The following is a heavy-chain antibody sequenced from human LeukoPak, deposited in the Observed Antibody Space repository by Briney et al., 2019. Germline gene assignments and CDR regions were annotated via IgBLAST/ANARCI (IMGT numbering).Heavy chain of an antibody. J-gene: IGHJ3*02. CDR1: GFTFSKYG. CDR3: AKSITMVRGVISDAFDI. D-gene: IGHD3-10*01. CDR2: FSSRGGRT. V-gene: IGHV3-23*01. Sequence: GGSLRLSCAASGFTFSKYGMSWVRQAPGKGLEWVSSFSSRGGRTYSADSVKGRFTISRDNSKNTLYLQMSSLRAEDTAVYYCAKSITMVRGVISDAFDIWGQGTMVTVSS.